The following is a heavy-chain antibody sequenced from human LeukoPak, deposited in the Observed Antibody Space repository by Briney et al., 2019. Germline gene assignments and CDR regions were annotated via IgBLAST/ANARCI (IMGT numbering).Heavy chain of an antibody. J-gene: IGHJ6*03. Sequence: GGSLRLSCAASGFTFSSYEMNWVRQAPGKGLEWVSYISSSGSTIYYADSVKGRFTISRDNAKNSLYLQMNSLRAEDTAVYYCARDGRQLWLAYMDVWGKGTTVTVSS. CDR2: ISSSGSTI. CDR1: GFTFSSYE. D-gene: IGHD5-18*01. V-gene: IGHV3-48*03. CDR3: ARDGRQLWLAYMDV.